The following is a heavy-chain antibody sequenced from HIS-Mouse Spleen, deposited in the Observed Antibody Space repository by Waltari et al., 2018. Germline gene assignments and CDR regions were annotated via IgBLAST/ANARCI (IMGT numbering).Heavy chain of an antibody. J-gene: IGHJ5*02. CDR1: GYSLSCGYY. CDR3: ARVKT. CDR2: IYHSGST. V-gene: IGHV4-38-2*02. Sequence: QVQLQESGPGVAKPSETLALSCTFSGYSLSCGYYWGWIRLPPGKGLEWIGSIYHSGSTYYNPSLKSRVTISVDTSKNQFSLKLSSVTAADTAVYYCARVKTWGQGTLVTVYS.